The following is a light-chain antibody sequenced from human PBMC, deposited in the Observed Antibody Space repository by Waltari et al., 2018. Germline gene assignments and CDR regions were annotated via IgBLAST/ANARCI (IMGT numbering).Light chain of an antibody. V-gene: IGKV1-6*01. CDR2: AAS. CDR1: QGIGDD. Sequence: AIQMTQSPSSLSASVGDRVTITCRASQGIGDDLGWYQQKPGKAPNLLIYAASNLQSGVPSRFSGSGSGTDFTLTISSLQPEDFATYYCLQDYNYPYTFGQGTKLEIK. J-gene: IGKJ2*01. CDR3: LQDYNYPYT.